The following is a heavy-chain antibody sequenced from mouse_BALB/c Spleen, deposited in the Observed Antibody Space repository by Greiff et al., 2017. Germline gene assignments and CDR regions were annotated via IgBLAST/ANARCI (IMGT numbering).Heavy chain of an antibody. CDR1: GFTFSSYA. J-gene: IGHJ4*01. V-gene: IGHV5-9-4*01. CDR2: ISSGGSYT. Sequence: EVQVVESGGGLVKPGGSLKLSCAASGFTFSSYAMSWVRQSPEKRLEWVAEISSGGSYTYYPDTVTGRFTISRDNAKNTLYLEMSSLRSEDTAMYYCARDPGGLLAMDYWGQGTSGTVSS. CDR3: ARDPGGLLAMDY. D-gene: IGHD4-1*01.